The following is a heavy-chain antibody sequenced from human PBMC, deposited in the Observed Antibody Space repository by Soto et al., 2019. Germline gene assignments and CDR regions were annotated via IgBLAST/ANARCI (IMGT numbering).Heavy chain of an antibody. CDR2: INAGNGNT. J-gene: IGHJ3*02. V-gene: IGHV1-3*01. CDR1: GYTFTSYA. Sequence: QVQLVQSGAEVKKPGASVKVSCKASGYTFTSYAMHWVRQAPGQRLEWMGWINAGNGNTKYSQKFQGRVTITRDTSASTAYRELSSLRSEDTAVYYCARIGRWLVPSDAFDIWGQGTMVTVSS. CDR3: ARIGRWLVPSDAFDI. D-gene: IGHD6-19*01.